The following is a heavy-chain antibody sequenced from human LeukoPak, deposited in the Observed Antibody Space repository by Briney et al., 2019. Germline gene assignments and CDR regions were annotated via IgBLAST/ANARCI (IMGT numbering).Heavy chain of an antibody. D-gene: IGHD3-16*01. V-gene: IGHV4-59*01. CDR1: GGSFSSYY. Sequence: SETLSLTCTVSGGSFSSYYWTWIRRPPGKGLEWVGYIHYSGSTNYNPSPKSRVTMSKDTSKNQFSLNLSSVTGADTAVYYCARSLWGYAFDIWGQGTMVAVSS. J-gene: IGHJ3*02. CDR3: ARSLWGYAFDI. CDR2: IHYSGST.